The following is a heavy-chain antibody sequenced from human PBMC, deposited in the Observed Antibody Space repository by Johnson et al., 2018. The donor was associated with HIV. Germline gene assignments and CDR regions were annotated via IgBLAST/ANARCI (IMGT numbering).Heavy chain of an antibody. J-gene: IGHJ3*01. V-gene: IGHV3-30*04. CDR1: GFSFTNHA. Sequence: QVQLVESGGGFVKPGGSLRLSCAASGFSFTNHAMDWVRQAPGKGLEWVAFISFDGTSKYYADSVKGRFTISRDNSKNTVYLQMNSLRVEDTALYYCARDFRVWGQGTMVTVSS. CDR2: ISFDGTSK. CDR3: ARDFRV.